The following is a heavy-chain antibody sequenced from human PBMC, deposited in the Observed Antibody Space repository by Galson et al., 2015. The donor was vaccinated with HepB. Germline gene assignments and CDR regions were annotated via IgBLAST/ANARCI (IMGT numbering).Heavy chain of an antibody. CDR3: ARVIENIAAPGWPYDYIRGSFRYTRNYFDY. D-gene: IGHD3-16*02. CDR1: GYMFTNYG. J-gene: IGHJ4*02. V-gene: IGHV1-18*01. Sequence: SVKVSCKASGYMFTNYGISWVRQAPGQGLEWMGRISGYNGNTNYAQNVEGRVTMTTDTSTNTAYMELRSLRSDDTAVYYCARVIENIAAPGWPYDYIRGSFRYTRNYFDYWGQGTLVTVSS. CDR2: ISGYNGNT.